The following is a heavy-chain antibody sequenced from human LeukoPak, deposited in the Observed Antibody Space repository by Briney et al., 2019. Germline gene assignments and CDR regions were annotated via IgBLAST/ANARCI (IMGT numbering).Heavy chain of an antibody. CDR1: GFTFDDYA. CDR2: ASWNSGSI. V-gene: IGHV3-9*01. J-gene: IGHJ4*02. Sequence: SLLLSCSASGFTFDDYAMYWVRPAPGKSLEWVSGASWNSGSISYADSVKGRFTISRDNAKNSLYLHMYSLIPANTALYYSARYDSGGYPPSFWGQGTLVTVSS. CDR3: ARYDSGGYPPSF. D-gene: IGHD3-22*01.